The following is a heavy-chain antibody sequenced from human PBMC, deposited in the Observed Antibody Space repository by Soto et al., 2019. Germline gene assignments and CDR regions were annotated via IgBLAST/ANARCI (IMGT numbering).Heavy chain of an antibody. V-gene: IGHV5-10-1*01. CDR3: ASRVDTAMVGGNTFYYYYGMDV. J-gene: IGHJ6*02. D-gene: IGHD5-18*01. Sequence: PGESLKISCKGSGYSFTSYWISWVRQMPGKGLEWMGRIAPSDSYTNYSPSFQGHVTISADKSISTAYLQWSSLKASDTAMYYCASRVDTAMVGGNTFYYYYGMDVWGQGTTVTVSS. CDR2: IAPSDSYT. CDR1: GYSFTSYW.